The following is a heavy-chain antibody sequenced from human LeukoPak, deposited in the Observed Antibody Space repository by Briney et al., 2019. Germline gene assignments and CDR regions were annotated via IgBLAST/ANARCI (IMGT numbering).Heavy chain of an antibody. Sequence: PSGTLSLTCAVSGGSISSSNWWSWVRQPPGKGLEWIGEIYHSGSTYYNPSLKSRVTISVDRSKNQFSLKLSSVTAADTAVYYCARDGGYCSSTSCYSDYWGQGTLVTVSS. D-gene: IGHD2-2*01. CDR1: GGSISSSNW. V-gene: IGHV4-4*02. J-gene: IGHJ4*02. CDR2: IYHSGST. CDR3: ARDGGYCSSTSCYSDY.